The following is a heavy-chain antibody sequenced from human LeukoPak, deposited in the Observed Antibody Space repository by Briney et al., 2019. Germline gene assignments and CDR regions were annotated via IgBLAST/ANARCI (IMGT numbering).Heavy chain of an antibody. CDR3: ARDKLERRPYYYGMDV. J-gene: IGHJ6*04. V-gene: IGHV1-18*04. D-gene: IGHD1-1*01. CDR2: ISAYNGNT. Sequence: GASVKVSCKASGYTFTSYGISWVRQAPGQGLEWMGWISAYNGNTNYAQKLQGRVTMTADTSTSTAYMELRSLRSDDTAVYYCARDKLERRPYYYGMDVWGEGTTVTVSS. CDR1: GYTFTSYG.